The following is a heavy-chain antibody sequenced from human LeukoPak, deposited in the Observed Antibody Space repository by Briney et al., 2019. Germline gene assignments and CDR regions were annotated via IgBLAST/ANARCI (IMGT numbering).Heavy chain of an antibody. CDR1: GGSISSYY. J-gene: IGHJ4*02. CDR2: IYTSGST. Sequence: LETLSLTCTVSGGSISSYYWSWIRQPAGMGLEWLGRIYTSGSTNYNPSLKSRVTMSVDTSKNQFSLKLSSVTAADTAVYYCAGSGGLANTGAVFDCWGQGTLVTVSS. V-gene: IGHV4-4*07. CDR3: AGSGGLANTGAVFDC. D-gene: IGHD3-10*01.